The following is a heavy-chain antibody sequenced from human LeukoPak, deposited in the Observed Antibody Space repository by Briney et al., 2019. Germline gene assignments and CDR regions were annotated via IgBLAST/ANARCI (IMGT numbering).Heavy chain of an antibody. V-gene: IGHV1-2*02. CDR1: GYTFTGYY. J-gene: IGHJ3*02. Sequence: ASVKVSCKASGYTFTGYYMHWVRQAPGLGLEWMGLSNPNSGGTNYAQKFQGRVTVTRDTSISTAYMELSRLRSDDTAVYYCARDYYYGSGSYSGDAFDIWGQGTMVTVSS. D-gene: IGHD3-10*01. CDR2: SNPNSGGT. CDR3: ARDYYYGSGSYSGDAFDI.